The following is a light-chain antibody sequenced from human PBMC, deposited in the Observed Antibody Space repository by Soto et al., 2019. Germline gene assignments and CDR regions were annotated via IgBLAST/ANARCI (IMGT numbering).Light chain of an antibody. CDR2: GAS. J-gene: IGKJ1*01. CDR1: QSVSTN. Sequence: EIVMTQSPATLSVSPGERATLSCVASQSVSTNLAWYQQRPGQAPRLLIYGASTRATGIPSRFSGSGSGTDFTLTISSLQSEDFAVYYCQQYNNWPRTFGRGTKVDIK. V-gene: IGKV3-15*01. CDR3: QQYNNWPRT.